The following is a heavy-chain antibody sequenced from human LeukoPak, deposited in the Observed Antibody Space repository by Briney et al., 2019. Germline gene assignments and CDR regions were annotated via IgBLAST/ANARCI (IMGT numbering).Heavy chain of an antibody. J-gene: IGHJ4*02. D-gene: IGHD3-10*01. V-gene: IGHV4-61*02. Sequence: PSQTLSLTCTVSGGSISSGSYYWSWIRQPAGKGLEWIGRIYTSGSTNYNPSLKSRVTISVDTSKNQFSLKLSSVTAADTAVYYCARILLSGSYYFFDYWGQGTLVTVSS. CDR2: IYTSGST. CDR1: GGSISSGSYY. CDR3: ARILLSGSYYFFDY.